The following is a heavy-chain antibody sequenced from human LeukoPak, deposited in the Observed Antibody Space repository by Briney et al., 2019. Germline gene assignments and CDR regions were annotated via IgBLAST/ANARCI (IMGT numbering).Heavy chain of an antibody. V-gene: IGHV3-53*01. CDR2: IYSGGST. CDR1: GFTVSSNY. D-gene: IGHD3-22*01. CDR3: AKDSNTYYDSSGYYFDY. J-gene: IGHJ4*02. Sequence: GGSLRLSCAASGFTVSSNYMSWVRQAPGKGLEWVSVIYSGGSTYYADSVKGRFTISRDNSKNTLYLQMNSLRAEDTAVYYCAKDSNTYYDSSGYYFDYWGQGTLVTVSS.